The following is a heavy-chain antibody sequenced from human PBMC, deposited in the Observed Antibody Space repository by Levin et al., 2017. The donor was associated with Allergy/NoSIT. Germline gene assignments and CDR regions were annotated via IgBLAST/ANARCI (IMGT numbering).Heavy chain of an antibody. CDR3: ARDSNVASAQRNCFDF. Sequence: VASVKVSCKVSGYTFTGYYMHWVRQAPGQGPEWMGRINPSTGGTNYAQKFQGRVTVSRDTSISTAYLELSSLRSDDTAVYYCARDSNVASAQRNCFDFWGQGTPVTVSS. V-gene: IGHV1-2*06. J-gene: IGHJ4*02. CDR1: GYTFTGYY. CDR2: INPSTGGT. D-gene: IGHD4-11*01.